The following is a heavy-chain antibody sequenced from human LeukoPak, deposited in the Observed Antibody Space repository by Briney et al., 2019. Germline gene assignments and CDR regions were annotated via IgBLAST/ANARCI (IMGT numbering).Heavy chain of an antibody. Sequence: PSETLSLTCTVSGGSISSGDYYWSWVRQPPGKGLEWIGYIYYSGGTYYNPSLKSRLTISIDTSKNQFSLRLSSVTAADTAVYYCARGHQLRFLNSWGQGTLVTVSS. V-gene: IGHV4-30-4*01. CDR1: GGSISSGDYY. D-gene: IGHD3-3*01. J-gene: IGHJ4*02. CDR2: IYYSGGT. CDR3: ARGHQLRFLNS.